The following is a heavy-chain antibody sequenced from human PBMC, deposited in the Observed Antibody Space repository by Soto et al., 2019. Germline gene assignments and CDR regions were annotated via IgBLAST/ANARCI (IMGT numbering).Heavy chain of an antibody. D-gene: IGHD2-8*02. V-gene: IGHV4-34*01. CDR1: GGSFSGYY. CDR3: ARDKITGLFDY. J-gene: IGHJ4*02. Sequence: QVQLQQWGAGLLKPSETLSLTCAVYGGSFSGYYWTWIRQPPGTGLEWIGEINHSGSTNYNPSLKXRXTXSXXTSQTQFSLKLTSVTAADTAVYYCARDKITGLFDYWGQGTLVTVSS. CDR2: INHSGST.